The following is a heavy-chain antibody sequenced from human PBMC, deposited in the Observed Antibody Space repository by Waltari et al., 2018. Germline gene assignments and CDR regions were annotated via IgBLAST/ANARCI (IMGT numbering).Heavy chain of an antibody. CDR3: ARDSVAGTFDY. CDR1: GGSISSGGYS. J-gene: IGHJ4*02. D-gene: IGHD6-19*01. Sequence: QVQLQQWGAGLVKPSQTLSLTCAVSGGSISSGGYSWSWIRQPPGKGLEWIGYIYHSGSTYYNPSLKSRVTISVDRSKNQFSLKLSSVTAADTAVYYCARDSVAGTFDYWGQGTLVTVSS. V-gene: IGHV4-30-2*01. CDR2: IYHSGST.